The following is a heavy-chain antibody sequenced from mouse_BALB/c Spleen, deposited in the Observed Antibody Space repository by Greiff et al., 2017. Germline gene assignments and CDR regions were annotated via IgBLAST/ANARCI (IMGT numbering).Heavy chain of an antibody. Sequence: EVQRVESGAELVRSGASVKLSCTASGFNIKDYYMHWVKQRHEQGLEWIGWIDPENGDTEYAPKFQGKATMTADTSSNTAYLQLSSLTSEDTAVYYCYAGVTTGSPYAMDYWGQGTSVTVSS. CDR1: GFNIKDYY. CDR3: YAGVTTGSPYAMDY. V-gene: IGHV14-4*02. CDR2: IDPENGDT. D-gene: IGHD2-2*01. J-gene: IGHJ4*01.